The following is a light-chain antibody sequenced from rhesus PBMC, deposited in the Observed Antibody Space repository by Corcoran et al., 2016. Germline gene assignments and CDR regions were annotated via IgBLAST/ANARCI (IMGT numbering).Light chain of an antibody. V-gene: IGKV1-22*01. J-gene: IGKJ1*01. CDR1: QSISSR. Sequence: DIQMTQSPSSLSSSVGDTVTITCRASQSISSRLAWYQQKPRKAPKLMIYKASSWQSGFPTRFRGSGSGTDFTLPISSLQSEDFATYYCQQYSSSPPTFGQGTKVEIK. CDR3: QQYSSSPPT. CDR2: KAS.